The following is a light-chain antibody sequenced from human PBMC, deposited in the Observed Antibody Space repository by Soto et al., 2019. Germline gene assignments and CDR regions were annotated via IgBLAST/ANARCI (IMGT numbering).Light chain of an antibody. CDR2: GAS. Sequence: EIVLTQSPGTLSLSPGERATLSCRASQSVSSSYLAWYQPKPGQAPRLLIYGASSRATGIPARFSGSGSGTDFTLTISRLEPEDFAVYYCQQYGSSPWTFGQGTKVEIK. J-gene: IGKJ1*01. CDR1: QSVSSSY. CDR3: QQYGSSPWT. V-gene: IGKV3-20*01.